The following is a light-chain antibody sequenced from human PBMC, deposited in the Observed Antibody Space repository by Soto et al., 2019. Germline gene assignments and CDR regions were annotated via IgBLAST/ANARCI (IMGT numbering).Light chain of an antibody. CDR3: QSYGDNNQV. CDR2: EDN. CDR1: SGSIASNY. V-gene: IGLV6-57*02. Sequence: NFMLTQPHSVSESPGKTVTISCTGSSGSIASNYVQWFQQRPGSAPTTVIYEDNKRPSGVPDRFSSSIDSSSNSASLTISGLKTEDEADYYCQSYGDNNQVFGGGTKVTVL. J-gene: IGLJ3*02.